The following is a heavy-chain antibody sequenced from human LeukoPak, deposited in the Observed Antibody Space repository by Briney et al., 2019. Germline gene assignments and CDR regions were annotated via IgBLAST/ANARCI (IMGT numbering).Heavy chain of an antibody. J-gene: IGHJ5*02. D-gene: IGHD5-18*01. CDR1: GGSFSDYY. CDR3: ARWGSYGRNWFDP. CDR2: INHSGRT. V-gene: IGHV4-34*01. Sequence: PSETQSLTCAVSGGSFSDYYWSWIRQPPGKGLEWIGVINHSGRTSYNPSLKSRVTISVDTSKNQFSLKLSSVTAADTAVYYCARWGSYGRNWFDPWGQGTLVTVSS.